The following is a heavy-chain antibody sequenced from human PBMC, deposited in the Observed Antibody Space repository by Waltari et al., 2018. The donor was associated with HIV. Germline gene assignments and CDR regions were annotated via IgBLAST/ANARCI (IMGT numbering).Heavy chain of an antibody. CDR2: INNSGSI. CDR1: GGSFSPYY. Sequence: QVELQQGGAGLLKPSETLSLSCAVSGGSFSPYYWSWIRQPPGKGLEWMGEINNSGSIHFKPSLKSRLNISLDASKKHSSLHLTSVTAADTALYYCATRGDYGDLPKYFDLWGRGTLVTVSS. V-gene: IGHV4-34*02. J-gene: IGHJ2*01. D-gene: IGHD4-17*01. CDR3: ATRGDYGDLPKYFDL.